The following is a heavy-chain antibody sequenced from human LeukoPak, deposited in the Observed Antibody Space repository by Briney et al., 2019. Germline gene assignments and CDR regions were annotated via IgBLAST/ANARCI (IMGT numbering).Heavy chain of an antibody. V-gene: IGHV4-61*02. D-gene: IGHD1-26*01. J-gene: IGHJ6*03. CDR3: ARVRGSSGSYEYYHYMDV. Sequence: SETLSLTRTVSGDSITSSNYYWGWFRQSPGKGLEWIGRIYTSGSTNYNPSLKSRVTMSVDTSKKQFSLKLSSVTAADTAVYYCARVRGSSGSYEYYHYMDVWGKGTTVTISS. CDR2: IYTSGST. CDR1: GDSITSSNYY.